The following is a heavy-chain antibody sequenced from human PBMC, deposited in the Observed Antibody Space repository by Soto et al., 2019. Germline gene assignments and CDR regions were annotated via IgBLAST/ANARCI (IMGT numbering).Heavy chain of an antibody. CDR2: ISYDGSSE. J-gene: IGHJ6*01. D-gene: IGHD3-16*01. V-gene: IGHV3-30*18. CDR1: GFTFSYYG. CDR3: AKEIEAAAIRVDV. Sequence: PGGDLRVSCTGSGFTFSYYGIHWVRQAPGKGLEWVALISYDGSSEDYADSVKDRSTISGHNSNKTVYLEMNPVTPEDTAVYYCAKEIEAAAIRVDV.